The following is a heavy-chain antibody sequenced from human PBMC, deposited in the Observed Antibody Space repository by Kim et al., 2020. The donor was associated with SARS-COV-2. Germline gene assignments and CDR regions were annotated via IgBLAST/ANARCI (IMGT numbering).Heavy chain of an antibody. J-gene: IGHJ6*02. CDR2: RRI. V-gene: IGHV3-15*01. Sequence: RRIDYYAPVKGRFIISRDGSKITLYLQINSLKTEDTAVYYCSRGGKDYAMDVWGQGTTVTVTS. CDR3: SRGGKDYAMDV.